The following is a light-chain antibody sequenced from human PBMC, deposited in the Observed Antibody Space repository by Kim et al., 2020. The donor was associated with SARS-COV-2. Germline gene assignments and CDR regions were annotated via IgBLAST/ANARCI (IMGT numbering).Light chain of an antibody. CDR2: DAS. Sequence: ASVGDRVTITCRASQSINSWLAWYQQKPGKAPNLLIYDASSLESGVPSRFSGSGSGTEFTLTISSLEPDDFATYYCQQYNSYSWTFGQGTKVDIK. V-gene: IGKV1-5*01. CDR1: QSINSW. J-gene: IGKJ1*01. CDR3: QQYNSYSWT.